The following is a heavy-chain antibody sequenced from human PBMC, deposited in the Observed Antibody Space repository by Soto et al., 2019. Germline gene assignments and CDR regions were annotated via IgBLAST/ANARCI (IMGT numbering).Heavy chain of an antibody. J-gene: IGHJ4*02. CDR3: ASETTLDGYSIY. CDR2: ISSSSSYI. Sequence: EVQLVESGGGLVKPGGSLRLSCAASGFTFSSYSMNWVRQAPGKGLEWVSSISSSSSYIYYADSVKGRFTISRDNAKNSLYLQMNSLRAEDTAVYYCASETTLDGYSIYWGQGTLVTVSS. D-gene: IGHD4-4*01. CDR1: GFTFSSYS. V-gene: IGHV3-21*01.